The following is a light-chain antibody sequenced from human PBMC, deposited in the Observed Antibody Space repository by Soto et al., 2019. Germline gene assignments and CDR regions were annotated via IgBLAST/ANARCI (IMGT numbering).Light chain of an antibody. V-gene: IGKV3D-20*02. J-gene: IGKJ5*01. Sequence: IGLKQSEGPLSLSRGERATLSWGASQSGSSSYLAWYQQKNGQAPRLLIYGASSRATGIPDRFSGSGSGTDFTLTISSLETEDFAVYYCQQRSNWPITFGQGTRLEIK. CDR1: QSGSSSY. CDR2: GAS. CDR3: QQRSNWPIT.